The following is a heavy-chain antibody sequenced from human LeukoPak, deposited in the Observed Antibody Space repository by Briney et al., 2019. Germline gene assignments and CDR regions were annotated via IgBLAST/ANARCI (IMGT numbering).Heavy chain of an antibody. CDR2: ISPTGSTT. Sequence: GGSLRLSCTASGFSFSGHWMHWARHLPGKGLVWVSRISPTGSTTSYADSVKGRFTVSRDNAKNTLYLQVNNLRAEDTAVHYCARGPNSNWSGLDFWGQGTLLTVSS. J-gene: IGHJ4*02. CDR3: ARGPNSNWSGLDF. CDR1: GFSFSGHW. V-gene: IGHV3-74*01. D-gene: IGHD6-6*01.